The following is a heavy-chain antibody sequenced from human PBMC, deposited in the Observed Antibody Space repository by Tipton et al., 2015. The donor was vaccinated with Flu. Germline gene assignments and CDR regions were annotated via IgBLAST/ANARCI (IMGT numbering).Heavy chain of an antibody. CDR3: ARALRALSSTRPTYYAFDI. CDR2: IWYDRSNK. D-gene: IGHD2-2*01. Sequence: SLRLSCAASGFHFSSYGMHWVRQAPGKGLEWVALIWYDRSNKYYADSVKGRFTISRDNSKNTLYLQMNSLRVEDTAVYYCARALRALSSTRPTYYAFDIWGQGTMVTVSS. CDR1: GFHFSSYG. J-gene: IGHJ3*02. V-gene: IGHV3-33*01.